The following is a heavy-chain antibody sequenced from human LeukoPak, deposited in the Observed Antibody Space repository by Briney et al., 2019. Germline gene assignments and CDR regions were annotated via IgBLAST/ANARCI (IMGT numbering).Heavy chain of an antibody. J-gene: IGHJ6*03. CDR3: ARAVFGVVISSYYYYMDV. V-gene: IGHV4-34*01. D-gene: IGHD3-3*01. CDR1: GGSFSDYY. Sequence: PSETLSLTCAVYGGSFSDYYWSWIRQPPGKGLEWIGEINHSGSTNYNPSLKSRVTISVDTSKNQFSLKLSSVTAADTAVYYCARAVFGVVISSYYYYMDVWGKGTTVAVSS. CDR2: INHSGST.